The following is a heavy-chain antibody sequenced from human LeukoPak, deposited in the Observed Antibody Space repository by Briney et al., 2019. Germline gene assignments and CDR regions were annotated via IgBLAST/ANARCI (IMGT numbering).Heavy chain of an antibody. CDR2: IYTSGST. V-gene: IGHV4-4*07. J-gene: IGHJ2*01. D-gene: IGHD3-9*01. CDR3: ARAYFYFNYWYFDL. CDR1: GGSISSYY. Sequence: PSETLSLTCTVCGGSISSYYWSWIRQPAGKGLEWIGRIYTSGSTNYNPSLKSRVTMSVDTSKNQFSLKLSSVTAADTAVYYCARAYFYFNYWYFDLWGRGTLVTVSS.